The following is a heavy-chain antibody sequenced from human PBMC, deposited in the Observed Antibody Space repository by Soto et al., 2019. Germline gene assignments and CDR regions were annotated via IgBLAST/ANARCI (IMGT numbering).Heavy chain of an antibody. D-gene: IGHD2-15*01. J-gene: IGHJ3*02. CDR1: GGTFSSYA. V-gene: IGHV1-69*12. CDR2: IIPIFGTA. Sequence: QVQLVQSGAEVKKPGYSVKVSCKSSGGTFSSYAISWVLQAPGQGLEWMGGIIPIFGTANYAQKFQGRVTITADESTSTAYRELSSLRSEDTAGYYCARDPEVGDEAFDIGGQGTMVTVSS. CDR3: ARDPEVGDEAFDI.